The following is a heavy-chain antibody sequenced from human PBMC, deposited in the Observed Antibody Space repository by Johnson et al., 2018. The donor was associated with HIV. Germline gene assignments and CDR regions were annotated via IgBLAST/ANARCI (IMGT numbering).Heavy chain of an antibody. CDR1: GFTFSNYE. CDR2: ISSSGSTI. Sequence: VQLVESGGGLVQPGGSLRLSCAASGFTFSNYEMNWVRQAPGKGLEWVSYISSSGSTIYYADSVKGRFTISRDNAKNSLYLQMNSLRAEDTAVYYCARDITPHKEGDAFDIWGQGTMVTVSS. J-gene: IGHJ3*02. V-gene: IGHV3-48*03. CDR3: ARDITPHKEGDAFDI. D-gene: IGHD1-14*01.